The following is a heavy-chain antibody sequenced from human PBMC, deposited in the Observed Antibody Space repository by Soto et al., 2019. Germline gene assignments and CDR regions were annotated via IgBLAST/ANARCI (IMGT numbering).Heavy chain of an antibody. CDR3: AMHSGYSSGWYPDY. CDR2: IYYSGST. Sequence: PSETLSLTCTVSGGSISSSSYYWGWIRQPPGKGLEWIGSIYYSGSTYYNPSLKSRVTISVDTSKNQFSLKLSSVTAADTAVYYCAMHSGYSSGWYPDYWGQGTLVTVS. J-gene: IGHJ4*02. D-gene: IGHD6-19*01. V-gene: IGHV4-39*01. CDR1: GGSISSSSYY.